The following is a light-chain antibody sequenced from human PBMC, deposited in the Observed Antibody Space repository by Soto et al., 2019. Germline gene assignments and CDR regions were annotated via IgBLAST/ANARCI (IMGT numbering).Light chain of an antibody. Sequence: DIVITQSPLSLPFNPLEPASISCRSSQSVSRNLAWYQQRPGQAPRLLISGASTRATGIAARFSGSGSGREFTLTISSLQSEDSALYYCQQYSNWPTFGQGTRLEIK. V-gene: IGKV3-15*01. CDR1: QSVSRN. CDR3: QQYSNWPT. CDR2: GAS. J-gene: IGKJ5*01.